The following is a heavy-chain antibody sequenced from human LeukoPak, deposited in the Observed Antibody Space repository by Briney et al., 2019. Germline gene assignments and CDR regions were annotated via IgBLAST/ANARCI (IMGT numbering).Heavy chain of an antibody. CDR2: ISSSSSTI. Sequence: PGGSLRLSCAASGFTFSSYSMNWVRQAPGKGLEWVSYISSSSSTIYYADSVKGRFTISRDNAKNSLYLQMNSLRAEDTAVYYCARDRGFGYSGYVTDYWGQGTLVTVSS. J-gene: IGHJ4*02. CDR3: ARDRGFGYSGYVTDY. D-gene: IGHD5-12*01. CDR1: GFTFSSYS. V-gene: IGHV3-48*04.